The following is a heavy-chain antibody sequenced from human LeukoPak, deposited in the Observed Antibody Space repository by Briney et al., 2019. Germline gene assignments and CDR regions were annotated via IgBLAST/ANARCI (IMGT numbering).Heavy chain of an antibody. CDR2: ISYDGSNK. V-gene: IGHV3-30*04. CDR3: ARDRVGATDSGLDY. J-gene: IGHJ4*02. CDR1: GFTFSSYA. Sequence: GGSLRLSCAASGFTFSSYAMHWVRQAPGKGLEWVAVISYDGSNKYYADSVKGRFTISRDNSKNTLYLQMNSLRAEDTAVYYCARDRVGATDSGLDYWGQGTLVTVSS. D-gene: IGHD1-26*01.